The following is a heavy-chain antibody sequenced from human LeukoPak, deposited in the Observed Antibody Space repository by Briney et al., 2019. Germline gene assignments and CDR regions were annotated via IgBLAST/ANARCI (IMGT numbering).Heavy chain of an antibody. CDR3: ARDISGYDPAWFDP. Sequence: ASVKVSCKASGYTFTSYGISWVRQAPGQGLEWMGWISAYNGNTNYAQKLQGRVTMTTDTSTSTAHMELRSLRSDDTAVYYCARDISGYDPAWFDPWGQGTLVTVSS. CDR1: GYTFTSYG. V-gene: IGHV1-18*01. J-gene: IGHJ5*02. D-gene: IGHD5-12*01. CDR2: ISAYNGNT.